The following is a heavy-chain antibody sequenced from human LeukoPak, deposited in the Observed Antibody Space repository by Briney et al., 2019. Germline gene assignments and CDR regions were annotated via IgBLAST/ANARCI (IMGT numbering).Heavy chain of an antibody. V-gene: IGHV4-59*01. J-gene: IGHJ6*03. CDR3: ARADWNYRYYYYYMDV. D-gene: IGHD1-7*01. CDR2: IYYSGST. CDR1: GGSISSYY. Sequence: PSETLSLTCTVSGGSISSYYWSWIRQPPGKGLEWIGYIYYSGSTNYNPSLKSRVTISVDTSKNQFSLKLSSVTAADTAVYYCARADWNYRYYYYYMDVWGKGTTVTVSS.